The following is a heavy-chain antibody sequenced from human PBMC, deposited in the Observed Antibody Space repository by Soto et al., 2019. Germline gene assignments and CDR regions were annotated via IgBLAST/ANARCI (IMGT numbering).Heavy chain of an antibody. V-gene: IGHV3-30-3*01. J-gene: IGHJ5*02. CDR1: GFTFSSYA. D-gene: IGHD6-13*01. CDR3: ARDLNQQLDSRWFDP. CDR2: ISYDGSNK. Sequence: QVQLVESGGGVVQPGRSLRLSCAASGFTFSSYAMHWVRQAPGKGLEWVAVISYDGSNKYYADSVKGRFTISRDNSXXTLYLQMNSLRAEDTAVYYCARDLNQQLDSRWFDPWGQGTLVTVSS.